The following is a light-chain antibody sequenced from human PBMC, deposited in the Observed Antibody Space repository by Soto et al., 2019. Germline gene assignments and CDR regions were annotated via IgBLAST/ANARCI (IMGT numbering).Light chain of an antibody. Sequence: QSALTQPASVSGSPGQSITISCTGASSDIGDHNFVSSYQQYPGKAPRVIIYEVSYRPSGVSNRFSGSKSGNSASLTISGLQAEDEADYFCMAYTTSSTLVFGGGTKLTVL. CDR1: SSDIGDHNF. CDR3: MAYTTSSTLV. V-gene: IGLV2-14*01. CDR2: EVS. J-gene: IGLJ2*01.